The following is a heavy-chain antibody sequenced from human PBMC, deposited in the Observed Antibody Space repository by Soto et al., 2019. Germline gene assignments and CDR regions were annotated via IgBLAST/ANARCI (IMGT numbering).Heavy chain of an antibody. CDR1: GFTFGSYC. CDR2: IKPDGSAT. Sequence: EVQLVESGGGLVQPGGSLRLSCAVSGFTFGSYCMNWVRLIPGKGLEWVAYIKPDGSATYYVDSVKGRFTISRDNDKNSLYLQMNSLRVEDTSVYYCARAGYCGPGCYYYFDYWGQGTLVTVSS. D-gene: IGHD2-21*02. V-gene: IGHV3-7*01. J-gene: IGHJ4*02. CDR3: ARAGYCGPGCYYYFDY.